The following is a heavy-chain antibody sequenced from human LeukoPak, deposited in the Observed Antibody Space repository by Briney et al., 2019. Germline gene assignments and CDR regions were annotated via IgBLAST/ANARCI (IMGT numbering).Heavy chain of an antibody. CDR3: GVSSSAAY. V-gene: IGHV3-21*01. D-gene: IGHD6-13*01. CDR2: ISSSSSYI. Sequence: GGTLRLSCAASGFTVFNYAMAWVRQAPGKGLEWVSSISSSSSYIYYADSVKGRFTISRDNAKNSLYLQMNSLRAEDTAVYYCGVSSSAAYWGQGTLVTVSS. J-gene: IGHJ4*02. CDR1: GFTVFNYA.